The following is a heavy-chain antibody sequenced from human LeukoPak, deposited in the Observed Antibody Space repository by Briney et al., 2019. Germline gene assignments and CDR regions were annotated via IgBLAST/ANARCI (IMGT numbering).Heavy chain of an antibody. CDR1: GFTFGNAW. Sequence: GGSLRLSCSASGFTFGNAWMSWVRQAPERGLEWVGRIKSRTDGGTTDYAASVKGRFTISRDDSKNTLYLQMNSLKTDDTAVYYCAIMTSFDSWGQGTLVAVSS. D-gene: IGHD2-8*01. V-gene: IGHV3-15*01. CDR3: AIMTSFDS. J-gene: IGHJ4*02. CDR2: IKSRTDGGTT.